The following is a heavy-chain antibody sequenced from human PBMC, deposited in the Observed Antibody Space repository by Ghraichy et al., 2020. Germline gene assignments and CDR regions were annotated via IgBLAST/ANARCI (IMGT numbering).Heavy chain of an antibody. V-gene: IGHV4-31*03. Sequence: LSLTCTVSGGSISSGGYYWSWIRQHPGKGLEWIGYIYYSGSTYYNPSLKSRVTISVDTSKNQFSLKLSSVTAADTAVYYCARAATVGLLYYYDSSGYYLSNWGQGTLVTVSS. CDR3: ARAATVGLLYYYDSSGYYLSN. J-gene: IGHJ4*02. CDR2: IYYSGST. CDR1: GGSISSGGYY. D-gene: IGHD3-22*01.